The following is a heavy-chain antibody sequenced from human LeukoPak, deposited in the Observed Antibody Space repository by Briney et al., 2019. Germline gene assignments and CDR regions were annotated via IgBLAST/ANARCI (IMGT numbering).Heavy chain of an antibody. CDR1: GGSISSSSYY. D-gene: IGHD6-13*01. CDR3: ARASSSLSRGFDY. CDR2: IYTSGST. Sequence: SETLSLTCTVSGGSISSSSYYWSWIRQPAGKGLEWIGRIYTSGSTNYNPSLKSRVTMSVDTSKNQFSLKLSSVTAADTAVYYCARASSSLSRGFDYWGQGTLVTVSS. V-gene: IGHV4-61*02. J-gene: IGHJ4*02.